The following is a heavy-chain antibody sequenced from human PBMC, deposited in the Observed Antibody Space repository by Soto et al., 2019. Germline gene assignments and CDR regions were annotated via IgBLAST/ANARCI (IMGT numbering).Heavy chain of an antibody. CDR1: GGSISSGGYS. D-gene: IGHD6-6*01. CDR3: AGGIAARPLGY. Sequence: QLQLQESGSGLVKPSQTLSLTCAVSGGSISSGGYSWSWIRQPPGKGLEWIGYIYHSGSTYYNPSLKXRXTXSRXRSKNQFSLKLSSVTAADTAVYYCAGGIAARPLGYWGQGTLVTVSS. CDR2: IYHSGST. J-gene: IGHJ4*02. V-gene: IGHV4-30-2*01.